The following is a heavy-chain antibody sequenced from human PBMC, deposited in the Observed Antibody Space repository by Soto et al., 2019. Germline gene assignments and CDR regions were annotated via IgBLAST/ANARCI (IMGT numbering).Heavy chain of an antibody. J-gene: IGHJ4*02. CDR2: ISAYNANT. D-gene: IGHD1-26*01. CDR3: ARDRLGATGDY. CDR1: GYTFTSYG. Sequence: QVQLVQSGAEVKKPGASVKVSCKASGYTFTSYGISWVRQAPGPGLEWMGWISAYNANTNYAQKLQGRVTMTTDTSTSTRYMELRSLRSDDTAVYFCARDRLGATGDYWGQGTLVTVSS. V-gene: IGHV1-18*01.